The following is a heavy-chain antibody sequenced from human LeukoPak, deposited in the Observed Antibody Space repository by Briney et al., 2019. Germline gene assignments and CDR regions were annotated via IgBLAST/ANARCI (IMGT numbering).Heavy chain of an antibody. D-gene: IGHD6-13*01. CDR1: GFTFSPYS. J-gene: IGHJ4*02. Sequence: GGSLRLSCAASGFTFSPYSVNWIRQAPGKGLEWVSYISSSGSTIYYADSVKGRFTISRDNAKNSLYLQMNSLRAEDTAVYYCARHSSSWYGYFDYWGQGTLVTVSS. CDR2: ISSSGSTI. CDR3: ARHSSSWYGYFDY. V-gene: IGHV3-48*04.